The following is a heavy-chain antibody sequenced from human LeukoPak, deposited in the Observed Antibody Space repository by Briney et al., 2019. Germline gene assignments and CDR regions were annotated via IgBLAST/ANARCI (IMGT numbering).Heavy chain of an antibody. CDR2: ISGSGGST. V-gene: IGHV3-23*01. Sequence: TGGSLRLSCAASGFTFSSYAMSWVRQAPGKGLEWVSAISGSGGSTYYADSVKGRFTISRDNSKNTLYLQVKSLRAEDTAVYYCAKDGVVPAGLYYFDYWGQGTLVTVSS. J-gene: IGHJ4*02. CDR3: AKDGVVPAGLYYFDY. CDR1: GFTFSSYA. D-gene: IGHD2-2*01.